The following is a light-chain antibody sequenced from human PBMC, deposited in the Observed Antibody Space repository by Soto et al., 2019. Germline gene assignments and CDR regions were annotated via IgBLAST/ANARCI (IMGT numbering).Light chain of an antibody. CDR3: SSYTTSSTLYV. V-gene: IGLV2-14*01. CDR1: SSDFGSYNY. CDR2: EVS. J-gene: IGLJ1*01. Sequence: QSALTQPASVSGSPGQSITISCIGTSSDFGSYNYVSWYQHHPGKAPKLVISEVSNRPSGVSYRFSGSKSGNTASLTISGLQAEDEADYYCSSYTTSSTLYVFGSGTNVTVL.